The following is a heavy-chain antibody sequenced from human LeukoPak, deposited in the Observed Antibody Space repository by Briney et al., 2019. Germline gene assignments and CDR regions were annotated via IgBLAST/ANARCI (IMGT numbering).Heavy chain of an antibody. CDR2: IYYSGST. CDR1: GGSISSGDYY. CDR3: ARTYQDSYDAFDI. D-gene: IGHD2-2*01. Sequence: SETLSLTCTVSGGSISSGDYYWSWIRQPPGKGLEWIGYIYYSGSTYYNPSLKSRVTISVDTSKNQFSLKLSSVTAADTAVYYRARTYQDSYDAFDIWGQGTMVTVSS. J-gene: IGHJ3*02. V-gene: IGHV4-30-4*01.